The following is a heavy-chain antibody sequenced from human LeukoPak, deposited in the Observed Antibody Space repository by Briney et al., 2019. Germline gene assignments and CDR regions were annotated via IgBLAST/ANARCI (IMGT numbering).Heavy chain of an antibody. V-gene: IGHV4-34*01. D-gene: IGHD5-24*01. Sequence: SETLSLTCAVYGGSFSGYYWSWIRQPPGKGLEWIGEINHSGSTNYNPSLKSRVTISVDTSKNQFSLKLSSVTAADTAVYYCARGQRWLQSVPAFDIWGQGTMVTVSS. CDR3: ARGQRWLQSVPAFDI. CDR1: GGSFSGYY. J-gene: IGHJ3*02. CDR2: INHSGST.